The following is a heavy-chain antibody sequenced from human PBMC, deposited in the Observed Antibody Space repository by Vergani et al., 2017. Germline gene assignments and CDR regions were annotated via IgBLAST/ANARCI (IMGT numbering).Heavy chain of an antibody. J-gene: IGHJ3*02. CDR2: INHSGST. V-gene: IGHV4-34*01. D-gene: IGHD1-1*01. CDR1: GGSFSGYY. CDR3: AREETTGERYDAFDI. Sequence: QVQLQQWGAGLLKPSETLSLTCAVYGGSFSGYYWSWIRQPPGKGLEWIGEINHSGSTNYNPSLKSRVTISVDTSKNQFSLKLSSVTAADTAVYYCAREETTGERYDAFDIWGQGTMVTVSS.